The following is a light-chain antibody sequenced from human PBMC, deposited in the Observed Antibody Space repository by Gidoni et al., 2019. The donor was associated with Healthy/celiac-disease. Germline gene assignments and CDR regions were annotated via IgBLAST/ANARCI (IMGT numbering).Light chain of an antibody. CDR1: QSISSY. V-gene: IGKV1-39*01. J-gene: IGKJ3*01. CDR2: AAS. CDR3: KQSYSTLFT. Sequence: DIQMTQSPSSLSASVGDRVTITCRASQSISSYLNWYQQKPGKAPKLLIYAASSLQRGVPSRFSGSGSGTDFTLTISSLQPEDFATYYCKQSYSTLFTFGPGTKVDIK.